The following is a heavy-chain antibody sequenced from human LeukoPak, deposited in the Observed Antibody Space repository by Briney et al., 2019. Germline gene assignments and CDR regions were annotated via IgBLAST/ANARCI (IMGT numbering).Heavy chain of an antibody. CDR2: INSDGSST. Sequence: TGGSLRLSCAASGFTFSRYWMHWVRQAPGKGLVWVSRINSDGSSTSYADSVKGRFTISRDNAKNTLYLQMNSLRAEDTAVYYCARDRLYYDFWSCYSDYWGQGTLVTVSS. V-gene: IGHV3-74*01. CDR3: ARDRLYYDFWSCYSDY. J-gene: IGHJ4*02. CDR1: GFTFSRYW. D-gene: IGHD3-3*01.